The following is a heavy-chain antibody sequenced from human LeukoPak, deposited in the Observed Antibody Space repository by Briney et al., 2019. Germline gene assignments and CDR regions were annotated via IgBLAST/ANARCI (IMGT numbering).Heavy chain of an antibody. CDR3: ARDPGSSGWYKGVFDY. Sequence: PGGSLRLSCAASGFTFSSYGMHWVRQAPGKGLGWVAVKWYEGSKKIYGDSVKGRLNISRDNYKNTLYMQMNSLRAVDTAVYYCARDPGSSGWYKGVFDYWGQGTLVTVSS. D-gene: IGHD6-19*01. CDR1: GFTFSSYG. J-gene: IGHJ4*02. CDR2: KWYEGSKK. V-gene: IGHV3-33*01.